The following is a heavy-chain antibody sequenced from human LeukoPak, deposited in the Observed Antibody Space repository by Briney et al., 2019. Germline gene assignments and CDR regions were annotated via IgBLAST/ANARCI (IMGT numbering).Heavy chain of an antibody. CDR2: ISSSSSYI. D-gene: IGHD1-20*01. CDR1: GFTFSSYT. CDR3: AKPLSGTTDFDY. Sequence: GGSLRLSCAASGFTFSSYTMNWVRQAPGKGLEWVSLISSSSSYIFYADSVKGRFTISRDNAKKSLYLQMNSLRAEDTAVYYCAKPLSGTTDFDYWGQGTLVTVSS. J-gene: IGHJ4*02. V-gene: IGHV3-21*01.